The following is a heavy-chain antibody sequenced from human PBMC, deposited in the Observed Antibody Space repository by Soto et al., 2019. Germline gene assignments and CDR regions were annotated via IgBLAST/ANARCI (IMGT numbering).Heavy chain of an antibody. CDR1: GGTFSSYA. J-gene: IGHJ6*02. CDR3: GGGDYGYYYYGMDV. V-gene: IGHV1-69*01. D-gene: IGHD4-17*01. CDR2: IIPIFGTA. Sequence: QVQLVQSGAEVKKPGSSVKVSCKASGGTFSSYAISWVRQAPGHGLEWMGGIIPIFGTANYAQKFQGRVTSTADESTSTAYMELSSLRSEDTAVYYCGGGDYGYYYYGMDVWGQGTTVTVSS.